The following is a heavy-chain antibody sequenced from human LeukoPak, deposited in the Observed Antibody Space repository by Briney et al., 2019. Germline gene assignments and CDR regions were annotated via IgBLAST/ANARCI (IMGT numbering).Heavy chain of an antibody. CDR2: ISAYNGNT. D-gene: IGHD2-15*01. CDR3: ARDKKRIMVAPYNWFDP. J-gene: IGHJ5*02. V-gene: IGHV1-18*01. Sequence: ASVKVSCKASGYTFTSYGIGWVRQAPGQGLEWMGWISAYNGNTNYAQKLQGRVTMTTDTSTSTAYMELRSLRSDDTAVYYCARDKKRIMVAPYNWFDPWGQGTLVTVSS. CDR1: GYTFTSYG.